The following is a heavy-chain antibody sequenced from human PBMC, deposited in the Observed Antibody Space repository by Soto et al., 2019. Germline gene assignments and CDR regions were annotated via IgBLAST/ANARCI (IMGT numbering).Heavy chain of an antibody. J-gene: IGHJ4*02. Sequence: QVKRVQSGAEVRKPGASVKVSCKASGYTFTSYAISWVRQAPGQGREWMGWISAYNGNTNYAQKLQGRVTITTDTSTSTAYMELRSLRSADTAVYYCARDRAAGTCDYWGQGTLVTVSS. V-gene: IGHV1-18*01. CDR3: ARDRAAGTCDY. D-gene: IGHD6-13*01. CDR1: GYTFTSYA. CDR2: ISAYNGNT.